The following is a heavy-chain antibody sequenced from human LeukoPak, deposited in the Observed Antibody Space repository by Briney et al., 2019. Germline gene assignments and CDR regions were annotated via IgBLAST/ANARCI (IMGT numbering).Heavy chain of an antibody. D-gene: IGHD6-19*01. V-gene: IGHV4-59*01. CDR3: ARAVAGTCFDY. CDR2: IYYSGST. Sequence: SETLSLTCTVSGGSISSYYWSWIRQTPGKGLEWIGYIYYSGSTNYNPSLKSRVTISVDTSKNQFSLKLSSVTAADTAVYYCARAVAGTCFDYWGQGTLVTVSS. J-gene: IGHJ4*02. CDR1: GGSISSYY.